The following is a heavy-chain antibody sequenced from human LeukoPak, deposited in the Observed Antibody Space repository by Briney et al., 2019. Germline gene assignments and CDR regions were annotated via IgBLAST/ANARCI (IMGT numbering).Heavy chain of an antibody. CDR1: GFRFTNYW. V-gene: IGHV3-7*03. J-gene: IGHJ4*02. CDR3: AKHYFFGSGSNFCFFDY. Sequence: GGSLRLSCAASGFRFTNYWMSWVRQAPGKGLEWVANIKQDGSEKDYVDSMKGRFTISRDNAKNSVYLQMNSLRAEDTAVYYCAKHYFFGSGSNFCFFDYWGQGAQVTVSS. D-gene: IGHD3-10*01. CDR2: IKQDGSEK.